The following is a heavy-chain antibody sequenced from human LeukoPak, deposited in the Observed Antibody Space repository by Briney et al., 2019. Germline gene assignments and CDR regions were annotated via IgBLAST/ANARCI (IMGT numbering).Heavy chain of an antibody. CDR3: ARWEGSSWPYDY. CDR1: GFTFSSYS. Sequence: GGSLRLSCAASGFTFSSYSMNWVRQAPGKGLEWVSSISSSSSYIYYADSVKGRFTISRDNAKNSLYLQMNSLRAEDTAVYYCARWEGSSWPYDYWGQGTLVTVSS. CDR2: ISSSSSYI. D-gene: IGHD6-13*01. J-gene: IGHJ4*02. V-gene: IGHV3-21*01.